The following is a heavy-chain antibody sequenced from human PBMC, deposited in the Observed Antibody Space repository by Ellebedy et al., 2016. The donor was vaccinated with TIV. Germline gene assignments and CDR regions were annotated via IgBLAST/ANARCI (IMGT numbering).Heavy chain of an antibody. J-gene: IGHJ6*02. D-gene: IGHD6-19*01. Sequence: GESLKISXAASGFTFTGYYMHWVRQAPGQGLEWMGWINPNSGNTGYAQKFQGRVTMTRNTSISTAYMELSSLRSEDTAVYYCARENRLAVAGTTYYYYGMDVWGQGTTVTVSS. CDR2: INPNSGNT. CDR3: ARENRLAVAGTTYYYYGMDV. V-gene: IGHV1-8*02. CDR1: GFTFTGYY.